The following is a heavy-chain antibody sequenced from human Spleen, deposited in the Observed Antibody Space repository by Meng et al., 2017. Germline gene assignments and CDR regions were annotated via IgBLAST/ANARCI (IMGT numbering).Heavy chain of an antibody. CDR3: AKEIRTNDY. CDR1: GFTFSSHA. J-gene: IGHJ4*02. V-gene: IGHV3-23*01. Sequence: GGSLRLSCAASGFTFSSHAMSWIRQAPGKGLEWVSVITGNGGSTYYADSVKGRFAISRDNSWSTLHLQINSLRVEYTAVYYCAKEIRTNDYWGQGTLVTVSS. D-gene: IGHD2-8*01. CDR2: ITGNGGST.